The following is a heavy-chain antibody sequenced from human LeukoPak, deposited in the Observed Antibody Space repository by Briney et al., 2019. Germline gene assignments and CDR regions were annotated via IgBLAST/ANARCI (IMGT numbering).Heavy chain of an antibody. J-gene: IGHJ4*02. CDR1: GYTFTGYY. Sequence: ASVKVSCKASGYTFTGYYMHWVRQAPGQGLEWMGWIIPNSGGTNYAQKFQGRVTMTRDTSISTAYMELSRLRSDDTAVYYCARVHYYDSSGYYYSFGYWGQGTLVTVSS. D-gene: IGHD3-22*01. V-gene: IGHV1-2*02. CDR3: ARVHYYDSSGYYYSFGY. CDR2: IIPNSGGT.